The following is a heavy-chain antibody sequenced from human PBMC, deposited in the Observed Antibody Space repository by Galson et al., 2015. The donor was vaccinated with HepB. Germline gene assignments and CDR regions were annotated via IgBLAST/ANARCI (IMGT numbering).Heavy chain of an antibody. V-gene: IGHV4-61*07. CDR3: ARQSREYSSGWYLGSFNYMDV. J-gene: IGHJ6*03. CDR2: ISDSGNT. Sequence: IRQSPGRGLEWIGYISDSGNTNYHPSLKSRVTISLDTSKSQFSLRLNSVTAADTAVYYCARQSREYSSGWYLGSFNYMDVWGKGSTVTVSS. D-gene: IGHD6-19*01.